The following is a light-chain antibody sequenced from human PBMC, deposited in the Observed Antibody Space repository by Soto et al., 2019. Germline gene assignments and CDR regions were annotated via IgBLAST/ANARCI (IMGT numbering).Light chain of an antibody. Sequence: DIVMTQSPDSLAVSLGERATINCKSSQSVLYSSNNKNYLAWYQQKPGQPPKLFIYWASTRESGVTDRFSGSGSGTDFTLTISSLQAEDVVVYYCQQYYTAPLTFGHGTKVEVK. CDR3: QQYYTAPLT. CDR2: WAS. V-gene: IGKV4-1*01. CDR1: QSVLYSSNNKNY. J-gene: IGKJ1*01.